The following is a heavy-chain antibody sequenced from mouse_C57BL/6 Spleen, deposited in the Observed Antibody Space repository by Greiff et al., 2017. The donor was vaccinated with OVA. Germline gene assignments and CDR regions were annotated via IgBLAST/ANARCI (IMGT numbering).Heavy chain of an antibody. CDR2: IYPGDGDT. J-gene: IGHJ4*01. CDR1: GYAFSSSW. CDR3: ARSGDRGDAMDY. D-gene: IGHD3-1*01. Sequence: QVQLQQSGPELVKPGASVKISCKASGYAFSSSWMNWVKQRPGKGLEWIGRIYPGDGDTNYNGKFKGKATLTADKSSSTAYMQRSSLTSEDSAVYFCARSGDRGDAMDYWGQGTSVTVSS. V-gene: IGHV1-82*01.